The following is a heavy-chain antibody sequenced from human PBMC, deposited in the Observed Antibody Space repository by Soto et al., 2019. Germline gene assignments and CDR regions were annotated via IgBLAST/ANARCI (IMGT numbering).Heavy chain of an antibody. J-gene: IGHJ6*02. CDR1: GFTFSSYG. V-gene: IGHV3-30*18. Sequence: PGGSLRLSCAASGFTFSSYGMHWVRQAPGKGLEWVAVISYDGSNKYYADSVKGRFTISRDNSKNTLYLQMNSLRAEDTAVYYCAKDFSYDFWSGYWVGYYGMDVWGQGTTVTVSS. CDR2: ISYDGSNK. CDR3: AKDFSYDFWSGYWVGYYGMDV. D-gene: IGHD3-3*01.